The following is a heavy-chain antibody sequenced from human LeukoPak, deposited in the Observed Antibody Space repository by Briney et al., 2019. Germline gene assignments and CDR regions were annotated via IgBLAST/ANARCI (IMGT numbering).Heavy chain of an antibody. CDR3: ARGYCSGGSCYSYYYYNYMDV. J-gene: IGHJ6*03. V-gene: IGHV4-39*01. Sequence: SKTLSLTCTVSGGSISSSNYYWGWIRQPPGKGLEWIGSIYYRGSTYYNPSLMSRVTIFVDTSKNQFSLKLSSVTAADTAVYYCARGYCSGGSCYSYYYYNYMDVWGKGTTVTVSS. CDR1: GGSISSSNYY. CDR2: IYYRGST. D-gene: IGHD2-15*01.